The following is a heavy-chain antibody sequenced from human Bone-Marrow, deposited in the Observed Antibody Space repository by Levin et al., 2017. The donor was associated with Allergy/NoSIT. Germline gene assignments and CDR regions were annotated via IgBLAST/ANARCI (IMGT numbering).Heavy chain of an antibody. CDR3: ARVSKNYNYYYMDV. CDR1: GGSFSDDQ. V-gene: IGHV4-34*01. J-gene: IGHJ6*03. Sequence: SQTLSLTCAVYGGSFSDDQWSWIRQSPGKGLEWIGEINHSGSTNYNPSLKSRVTLSLDTPKNQFSLNLSSVTAADTAVYYCARVSKNYNYYYMDVWGKGTTVTVSS. CDR2: INHSGST.